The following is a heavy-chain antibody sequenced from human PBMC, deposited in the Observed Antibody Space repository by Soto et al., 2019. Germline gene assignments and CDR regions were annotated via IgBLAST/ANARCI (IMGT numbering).Heavy chain of an antibody. CDR3: ARDPPATRHGMDV. V-gene: IGHV3-53*02. Sequence: EVQLVETGGGLIQPGGSLRLSCAASGFTVSSNYMSWVRQAPGKGLEGVSVIYSGGSTYYADSVRGRFTISRDNSKNTLYLQMKSLRAEDTAVYYCARDPPATRHGMDVWGQGTTVTVSS. CDR2: IYSGGST. J-gene: IGHJ6*02. CDR1: GFTVSSNY.